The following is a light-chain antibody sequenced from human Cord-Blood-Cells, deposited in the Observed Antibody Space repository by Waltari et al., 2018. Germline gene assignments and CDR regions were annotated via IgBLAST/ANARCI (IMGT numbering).Light chain of an antibody. Sequence: QSALTQPASVSGSPGQSITISCTGTSSDVGSFNFVSWYQQHPGKAPKPMIYEGSKRPSGVSNRFSGSKSGNTASLTISGLQAEDEADYYCCSYAGSSTSYVFGTGTKVTVL. J-gene: IGLJ1*01. V-gene: IGLV2-23*01. CDR1: SSDVGSFNF. CDR3: CSYAGSSTSYV. CDR2: EGS.